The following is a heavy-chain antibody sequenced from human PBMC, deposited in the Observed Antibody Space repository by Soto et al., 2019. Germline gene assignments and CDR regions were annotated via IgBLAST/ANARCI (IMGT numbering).Heavy chain of an antibody. D-gene: IGHD2-15*01. CDR3: VRTSLVVAAATREDY. V-gene: IGHV3-74*02. Sequence: EVQMLQTGGGLVQTGGSLRLSCSASGFTFSGYAMSWVRRGPGRGLVWVSRINSDGSSTSYADSVKGRFTISRDNAKNTLYLQMNSLRAEDTAVYYCVRTSLVVAAATREDYWGQGTLVTVSS. CDR2: INSDGSST. J-gene: IGHJ4*02. CDR1: GFTFSGYA.